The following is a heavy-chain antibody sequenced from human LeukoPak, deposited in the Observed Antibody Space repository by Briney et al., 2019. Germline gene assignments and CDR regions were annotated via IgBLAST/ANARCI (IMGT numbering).Heavy chain of an antibody. CDR2: INSYGSIT. V-gene: IGHV3-74*01. CDR3: ARGNYFDY. CDR1: GFTFSTYA. Sequence: GGSLRLSCAASGFTFSTYAMSWVRQTPGKGLVWVSHINSYGSITTYADSVKGRFTISRDNAKNTLYLQMNSLRAEDTAVYYCARGNYFDYWGQGTLVTVSS. J-gene: IGHJ4*02.